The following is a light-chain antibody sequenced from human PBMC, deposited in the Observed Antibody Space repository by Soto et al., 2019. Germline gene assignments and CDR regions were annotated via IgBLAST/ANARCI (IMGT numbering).Light chain of an antibody. J-gene: IGKJ1*01. CDR2: DAS. CDR1: QSISSW. Sequence: DIQMTPSPSTLSASVGDRVTITCRASQSISSWLAWYQQKPGKAPKLLIYDASSLESGVPSRFSGSGSGTEFTLTITSLQPDDFATYYCQQYDISSGTFGQGTKVDIK. CDR3: QQYDISSGT. V-gene: IGKV1-5*01.